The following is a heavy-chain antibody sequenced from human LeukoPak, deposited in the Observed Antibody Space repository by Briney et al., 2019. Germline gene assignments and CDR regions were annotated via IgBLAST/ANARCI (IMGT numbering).Heavy chain of an antibody. CDR1: GFTFNNYW. D-gene: IGHD3-3*01. J-gene: IGHJ4*02. V-gene: IGHV3-7*01. CDR2: IKQDGSEK. Sequence: GGSLRLSCAASGFTFNNYWMTWVRQAPGKGLEWVANIKQDGSEKYYVDSVKGRFTIARDNAKNSLYLQMNSLRAEDTAVYYCARDRSTDFWSGYYTNYFDYWGQGTLVTVSS. CDR3: ARDRSTDFWSGYYTNYFDY.